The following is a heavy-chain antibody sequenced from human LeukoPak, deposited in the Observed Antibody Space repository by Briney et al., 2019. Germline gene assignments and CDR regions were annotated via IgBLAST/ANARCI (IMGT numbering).Heavy chain of an antibody. V-gene: IGHV4-30-2*01. CDR1: GGSISSGAYY. Sequence: PSQTLSLTCTVSGGSISSGAYYWSWIRQPPGKGLEWIGYIYHSGNTYYNPPLKSRVTISLDISKNQFSLRLSSVTAADTAVYYCARGGFHCGSTNCYPENFDYWGRGTLVAVSS. D-gene: IGHD2-2*01. CDR3: ARGGFHCGSTNCYPENFDY. CDR2: IYHSGNT. J-gene: IGHJ4*02.